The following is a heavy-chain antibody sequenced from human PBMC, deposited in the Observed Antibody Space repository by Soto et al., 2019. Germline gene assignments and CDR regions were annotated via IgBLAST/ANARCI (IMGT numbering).Heavy chain of an antibody. CDR1: GFTFSSYS. CDR3: ARERSLYSSSSPYFDY. D-gene: IGHD6-6*01. Sequence: GSLRLSCAASGFTFSSYSMNWVRQAPGKGLEWVSSISSSSSYIYYADSVKGRFTISRDDAKNSLYLQMNSLRAEDTAVYYCARERSLYSSSSPYFDYWGQGTLVT. V-gene: IGHV3-21*01. CDR2: ISSSSSYI. J-gene: IGHJ4*02.